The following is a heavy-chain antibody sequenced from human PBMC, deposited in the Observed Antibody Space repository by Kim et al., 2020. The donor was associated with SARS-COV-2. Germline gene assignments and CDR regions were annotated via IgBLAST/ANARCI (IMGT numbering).Heavy chain of an antibody. Sequence: GGSLRLSCAASGFTISGSAMSWVRQAPGKGLEWVSFISAGVGTTYYADSVKGRFTISRDNSKHTLFLQMSSLRADDTAIYYCARTSSTFKFPTWGQGTLV. D-gene: IGHD6-6*01. CDR2: ISAGVGTT. CDR1: GFTISGSA. V-gene: IGHV3-23*01. J-gene: IGHJ5*02. CDR3: ARTSSTFKFPT.